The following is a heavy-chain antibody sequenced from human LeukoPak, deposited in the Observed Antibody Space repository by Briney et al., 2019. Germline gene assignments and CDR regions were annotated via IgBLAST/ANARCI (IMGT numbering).Heavy chain of an antibody. CDR3: ARRSGPTRYFDY. CDR2: ISGSGGTT. Sequence: GGSLRLSCAASGFTFSSYAMSWVRQAPGKGLEWVSAISGSGGTTYYADSVKGGFTISRDNSKNTLYLQMNSLRAEDTAVYYCARRSGPTRYFDYWGQGTLVTVSS. J-gene: IGHJ4*02. CDR1: GFTFSSYA. D-gene: IGHD1-26*01. V-gene: IGHV3-23*01.